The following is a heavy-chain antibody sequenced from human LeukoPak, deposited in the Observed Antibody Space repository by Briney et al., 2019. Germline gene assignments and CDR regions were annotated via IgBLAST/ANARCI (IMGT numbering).Heavy chain of an antibody. CDR2: IYTSGST. V-gene: IGHV4-61*02. Sequence: SQTLSLTCTVSGGSISSGSYYWSWIRQPAGKGLEWIGRIYTSGSTNYNPSLKSRVTISVDTSKNQFSLKLSSVTAADTAVYYCARVGVTMIVPHYYYYMDVWGKGTTVTISS. CDR1: GGSISSGSYY. CDR3: ARVGVTMIVPHYYYYMDV. J-gene: IGHJ6*03. D-gene: IGHD3-22*01.